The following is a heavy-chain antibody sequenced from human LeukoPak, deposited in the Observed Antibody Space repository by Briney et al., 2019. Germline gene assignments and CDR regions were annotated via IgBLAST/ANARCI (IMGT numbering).Heavy chain of an antibody. CDR2: ISFNSGSI. CDR3: AKVKLFTDDAFDI. J-gene: IGHJ3*02. D-gene: IGHD2-21*01. CDR1: GFTFDDYA. V-gene: IGHV3-9*01. Sequence: GRSLRLSCAASGFTFDDYAIHWVRQAPGKGLKWVSGISFNSGSIGYADSVKGRFTISRDNAKNSLYLQMNSLRAEDTALYYCAKVKLFTDDAFDIWGQGTLVTVSS.